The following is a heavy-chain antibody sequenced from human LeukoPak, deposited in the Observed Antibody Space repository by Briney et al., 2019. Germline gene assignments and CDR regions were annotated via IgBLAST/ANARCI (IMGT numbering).Heavy chain of an antibody. J-gene: IGHJ4*02. Sequence: GGSLRLSCAASGFTLSSYWMNWVRQAPGKGLEWVANIKQDGSEKYYVDSVKGRFTISRDNAKNSLYLQMNSLRAEDTAVYYCATGRDRSQYWGQGTLVTVSS. V-gene: IGHV3-7*03. CDR3: ATGRDRSQY. D-gene: IGHD3-22*01. CDR2: IKQDGSEK. CDR1: GFTLSSYW.